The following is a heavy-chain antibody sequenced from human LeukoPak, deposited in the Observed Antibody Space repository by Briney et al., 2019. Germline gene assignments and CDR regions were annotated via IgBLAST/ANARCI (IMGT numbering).Heavy chain of an antibody. CDR3: ARAPHHEYQKEYSSSVYYYYYMDV. J-gene: IGHJ6*03. V-gene: IGHV1-69*05. Sequence: SVKVSCKASGGTFSSYTISWVRQAPGQGLEWMGGIIPIFGTANYAQKFQGRVTITTDESTSTAYMELSSLRSEDTAVYYCARAPHHEYQKEYSSSVYYYYYMDVWGKGTTVTVSS. CDR2: IIPIFGTA. CDR1: GGTFSSYT. D-gene: IGHD6-6*01.